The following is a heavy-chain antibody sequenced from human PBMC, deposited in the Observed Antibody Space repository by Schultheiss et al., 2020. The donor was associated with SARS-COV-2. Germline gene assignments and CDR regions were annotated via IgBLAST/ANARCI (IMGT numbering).Heavy chain of an antibody. J-gene: IGHJ6*03. D-gene: IGHD3-10*01. CDR2: INPDSGGT. CDR1: GYTFTGYY. CDR3: ASQMTGYMDV. V-gene: IGHV1-2*06. Sequence: ASVKVSCKASGYTFTGYYMHWVRQAPGQGLEWMGRINPDSGGTDYARKFQGRVTMTRDTSISTAYMDLSRLRFDDTAVYYCASQMTGYMDVWGKGTTVTVSS.